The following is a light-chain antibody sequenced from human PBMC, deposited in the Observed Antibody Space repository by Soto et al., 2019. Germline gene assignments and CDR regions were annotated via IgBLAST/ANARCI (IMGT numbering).Light chain of an antibody. Sequence: EIVLTQSPGTLSLSPGERATLSCRASQSVSSSSYLAWYQQKPGQAPRLLIYGASSRATGIPDRFSGSGSVTDFPLTISRREPEHFAGYCCQPYCSARPFGGGAKVKIK. CDR3: QPYCSARP. CDR2: GAS. CDR1: QSVSSSSY. J-gene: IGKJ4*01. V-gene: IGKV3-20*01.